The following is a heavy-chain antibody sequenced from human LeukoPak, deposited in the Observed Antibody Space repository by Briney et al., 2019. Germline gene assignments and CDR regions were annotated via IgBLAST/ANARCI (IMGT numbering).Heavy chain of an antibody. CDR1: GGSISSSSYY. CDR2: IYYSGST. J-gene: IGHJ4*02. CDR3: ARVEGNDLIGY. Sequence: SETLSLTCTVSGGSISSSSYYWGWIRQPPGKGLEWIGSIYYSGSTYYNPSLKSRVTISVDTSKNQFSLKLSSVTAADTAVYYCARVEGNDLIGYWGQGTLVTVSS. V-gene: IGHV4-39*07. D-gene: IGHD3-10*01.